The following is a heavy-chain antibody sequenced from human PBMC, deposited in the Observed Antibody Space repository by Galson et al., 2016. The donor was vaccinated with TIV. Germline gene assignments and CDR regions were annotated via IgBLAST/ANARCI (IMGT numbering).Heavy chain of an antibody. CDR1: GYTFTAHP. J-gene: IGHJ4*02. CDR2: INAGNGDT. Sequence: SVKVSCKASGYTFTAHPIHWVRQAPGQRPEWMGWINAGNGDTKYSQRFQDRVTFTRDTSASTAYMDLSSLRFDDTAVYYFARPPYCGDYCYKYDSWGQGTLVTVSS. D-gene: IGHD2-21*01. CDR3: ARPPYCGDYCYKYDS. V-gene: IGHV1-3*01.